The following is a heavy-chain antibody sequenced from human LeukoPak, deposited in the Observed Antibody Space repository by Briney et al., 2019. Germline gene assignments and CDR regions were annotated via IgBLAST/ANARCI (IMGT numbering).Heavy chain of an antibody. CDR3: AKMKGHPLPKYYMDV. J-gene: IGHJ6*01. Sequence: GGSLRLSCAGSGFTFSRYNMNWVRQAPGKGLERVSSISSSSSYIYYADSVKGRFTISRDNAQNSLFLQMNSLRAEDTAIYYCAKMKGHPLPKYYMDVWGQGTTVTVSS. D-gene: IGHD1-26*01. CDR2: ISSSSSYI. V-gene: IGHV3-21*04. CDR1: GFTFSRYN.